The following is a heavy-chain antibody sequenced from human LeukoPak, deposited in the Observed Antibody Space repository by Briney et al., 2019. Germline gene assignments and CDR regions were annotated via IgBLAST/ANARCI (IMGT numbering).Heavy chain of an antibody. CDR3: ARGSTYYDSSGQVPFDY. Sequence: GGSLRLSCAASGFTFSSYAMSWVRQAPVKGLEWVLAISGSGGSTYYADSVKGRFTISRDNSKNTLYLQMNSLRAEDTAVYYCARGSTYYDSSGQVPFDYWGQGTLVTVSS. CDR2: ISGSGGST. V-gene: IGHV3-23*01. J-gene: IGHJ4*02. D-gene: IGHD3-22*01. CDR1: GFTFSSYA.